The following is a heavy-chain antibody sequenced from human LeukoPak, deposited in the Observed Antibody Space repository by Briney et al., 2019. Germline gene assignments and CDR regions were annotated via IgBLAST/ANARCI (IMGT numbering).Heavy chain of an antibody. V-gene: IGHV3-66*01. J-gene: IGHJ3*02. CDR2: IYSGGST. Sequence: GGSLRLSCAASGFTASSNYMSWVRQAPGKGLEWVSVIYSGGSTYYADSVRGRFTISRDNSKNTLYLQMNSLRAEDTAVYYCAREVGGGWPLDAFDIWGQGTMVTVSS. CDR1: GFTASSNY. CDR3: AREVGGGWPLDAFDI. D-gene: IGHD6-19*01.